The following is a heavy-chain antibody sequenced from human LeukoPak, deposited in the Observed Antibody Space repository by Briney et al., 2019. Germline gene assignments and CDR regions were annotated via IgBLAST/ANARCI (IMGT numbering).Heavy chain of an antibody. CDR1: GFPFSSYA. J-gene: IGHJ5*02. CDR3: ARSIFRGVMSPFDP. V-gene: IGHV1-69*01. D-gene: IGHD3-10*01. Sequence: GGSLRLSCAASGFPFSSYAITWVRQAPGQGLEWMGGIVPIFATTNYAQKFQGRVTITADESTGTAYLELSSLRSEDTAVYYCARSIFRGVMSPFDPWGQGTLVTVSS. CDR2: IVPIFATT.